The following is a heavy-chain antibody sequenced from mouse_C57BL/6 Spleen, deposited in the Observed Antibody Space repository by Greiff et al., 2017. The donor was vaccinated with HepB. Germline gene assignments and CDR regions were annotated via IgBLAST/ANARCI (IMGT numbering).Heavy chain of an antibody. J-gene: IGHJ4*01. D-gene: IGHD2-12*01. Sequence: EVKLLESGPGMVKPSQSLSLTCTVTGYSITSGYDWHWIRHFPGNKLEWMGYISYSGSTNYNPSLKSRISITHDTSKNHFFLKLNSVTTEDTATYYCARGRLYYAMDYWGQGTSVTVSS. CDR3: ARGRLYYAMDY. V-gene: IGHV3-1*01. CDR1: GYSITSGYD. CDR2: ISYSGST.